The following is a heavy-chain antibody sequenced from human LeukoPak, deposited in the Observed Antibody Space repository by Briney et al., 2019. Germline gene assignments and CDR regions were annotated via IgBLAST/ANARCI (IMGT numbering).Heavy chain of an antibody. CDR2: IYYSGST. D-gene: IGHD2-15*01. Sequence: PSETLSLTCTVSGGSISSYYWSWIRQPPGKGLEWIGYIYYSGSTNYNPSLKSRVTISVDTSKNQFSLKLSSVTAADTAVYYCARGGDCSGGSCWFDPWGQGTLVTVSS. CDR1: GGSISSYY. CDR3: ARGGDCSGGSCWFDP. J-gene: IGHJ5*02. V-gene: IGHV4-59*12.